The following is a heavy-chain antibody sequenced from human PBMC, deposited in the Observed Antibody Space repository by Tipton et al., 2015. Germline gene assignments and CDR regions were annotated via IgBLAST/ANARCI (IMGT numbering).Heavy chain of an antibody. V-gene: IGHV1-69*01. J-gene: IGHJ5*02. D-gene: IGHD3-10*01. Sequence: QSGPEVKKPGSSVNVSCKASGGTFSTYAISWVRQAPGQGLEWMGGIIPLFGTANYAQKLLQGRVTFTADESTSTAYMELSSLRSEDTAVYYCARWPYYGSGIYYSNWFDPWGQGTLVTVSS. CDR2: IIPLFGTA. CDR1: GGTFSTYA. CDR3: ARWPYYGSGIYYSNWFDP.